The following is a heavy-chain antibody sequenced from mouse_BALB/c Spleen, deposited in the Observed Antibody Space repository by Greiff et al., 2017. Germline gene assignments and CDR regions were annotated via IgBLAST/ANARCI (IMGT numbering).Heavy chain of an antibody. CDR3: ARDRSSDNYYFDY. CDR2: IRNKANGYTT. D-gene: IGHD1-3*01. J-gene: IGHJ2*01. V-gene: IGHV7-3*02. CDR1: GFTFTDYY. Sequence: EVNLVESGGGLVQPGGSLRLSCATSGFTFTDYYMSWVRQPPGKALEWLGFIRNKANGYTTEYSASVKGRFTISRDNSQSILYLQMNTLRAEDSATYYCARDRSSDNYYFDYWGQGTTLTVSS.